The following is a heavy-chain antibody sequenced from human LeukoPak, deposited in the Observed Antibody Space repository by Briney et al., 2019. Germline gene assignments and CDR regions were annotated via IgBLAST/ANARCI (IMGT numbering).Heavy chain of an antibody. V-gene: IGHV3-73*01. CDR2: IRSKADNYAT. CDR3: TQSNY. Sequence: GGSLRLSCAASVFTFSDSPILWVRQASGKGLEWVGRIRSKADNYATAYAASVQGRCTISRDDSKSTAYLQLNSLKTEDTAVYYCTQSNYWGLGALVTVSS. J-gene: IGHJ4*02. CDR1: VFTFSDSP.